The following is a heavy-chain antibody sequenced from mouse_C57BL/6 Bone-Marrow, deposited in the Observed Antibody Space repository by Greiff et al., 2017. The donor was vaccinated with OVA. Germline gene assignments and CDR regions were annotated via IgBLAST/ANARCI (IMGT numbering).Heavy chain of an antibody. J-gene: IGHJ1*03. CDR3: ARAIYYGYDDWYFDV. V-gene: IGHV3-6*01. Sequence: EVQLVESGPGLVKPSQSLSLTCSVTGYSITSGYYWNWIRQFPGNKLEWMGYISYDGSNNYNPSLKNRISITRDTSKNQFFLKLNSVTTEDTATYYCARAIYYGYDDWYFDVWGTGTTVTVSS. CDR1: GYSITSGYY. CDR2: ISYDGSN. D-gene: IGHD2-2*01.